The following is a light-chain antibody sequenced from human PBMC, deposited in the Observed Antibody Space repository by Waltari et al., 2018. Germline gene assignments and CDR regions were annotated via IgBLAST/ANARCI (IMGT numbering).Light chain of an antibody. V-gene: IGLV2-23*01. CDR2: EGS. CDR1: SSDVGNYNH. J-gene: IGLJ2*01. CDR3: CSYAGSIYVV. Sequence: QSALTQPASVSGSPGQSIPISCTGTSSDVGNYNHVSWYQQHPGKAPKLMIYEGSKRPSGVSNRFSGSKSGNTASLTISGLQAEDEADYYCCSYAGSIYVVFGGGTKLTVL.